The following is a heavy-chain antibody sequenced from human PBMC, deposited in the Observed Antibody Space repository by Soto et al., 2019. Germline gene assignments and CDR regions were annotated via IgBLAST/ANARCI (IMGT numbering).Heavy chain of an antibody. CDR1: GFTFSDYW. Sequence: EVQLVESGGGLVQPGGSLRLSCEASGFTFSDYWIHWVRQAPGKGLVWLSRIKGDASTTNYADSVMGRFTVSRDNARNTVYMQMNSLRAEDTAIYYCARGGRGYYYVEVWGKGITVTVSS. V-gene: IGHV3-74*01. J-gene: IGHJ6*03. CDR3: ARGGRGYYYVEV. CDR2: IKGDASTT.